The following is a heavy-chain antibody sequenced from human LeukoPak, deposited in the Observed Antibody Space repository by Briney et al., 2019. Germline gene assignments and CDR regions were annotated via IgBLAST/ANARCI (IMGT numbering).Heavy chain of an antibody. CDR2: IYSGGST. V-gene: IGHV3-66*01. D-gene: IGHD3-22*01. CDR1: GFTVSSNY. Sequence: GGSLRLSCAASGFTVSSNYMSWVRQAPGKGLEWVSVIYSGGSTYYADSVKGRFTISRDNSKNTLYLQMNSLRAEDTAVYYCARDRHYYDSSGYFYYYGMDAWGQGTTVTVSS. CDR3: ARDRHYYDSSGYFYYYGMDA. J-gene: IGHJ6*02.